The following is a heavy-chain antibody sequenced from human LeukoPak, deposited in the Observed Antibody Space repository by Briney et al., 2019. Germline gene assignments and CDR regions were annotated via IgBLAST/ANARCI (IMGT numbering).Heavy chain of an antibody. CDR1: GFTFTSYE. D-gene: IGHD3-22*01. V-gene: IGHV3-48*03. CDR3: AKDGLLLPFDX. Sequence: PGGSLRLSCAASGFTFTSYEMNWVRQAPGKGLEWVSYISSSGSTTYYADSVKGRFTISRDNAKNSLYLQMNSLRAEDTAVYYCAKDGLLLPFDXXXQGXLVXV. J-gene: IGHJ4*02. CDR2: ISSSGSTT.